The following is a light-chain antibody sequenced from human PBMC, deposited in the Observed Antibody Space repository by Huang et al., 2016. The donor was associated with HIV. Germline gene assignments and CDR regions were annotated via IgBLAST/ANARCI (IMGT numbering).Light chain of an antibody. V-gene: IGKV3-11*01. CDR1: QSVHSY. Sequence: EIVLTQSPATLSLSPGERATLSCRASQSVHSYLAWYQQKPGQAPSILIYDASNRATGIPARFSGSGSGTDFTLTISNLQSEDFAVDYCQQRSAWPLTFGGGTKVEI. J-gene: IGKJ4*01. CDR3: QQRSAWPLT. CDR2: DAS.